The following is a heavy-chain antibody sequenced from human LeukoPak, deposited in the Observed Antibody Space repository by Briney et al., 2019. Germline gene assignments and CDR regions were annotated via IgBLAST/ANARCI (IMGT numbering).Heavy chain of an antibody. Sequence: SETLSLTCTVSGVSISSSNSYWGWIRQPPGKGLEWIGSIYYSGNTYYNASLKSQVSISIDTSKNQFSLGLTSVTAAGTAVYYCARQTGSGLFILPGGQGTLVTVSS. D-gene: IGHD3/OR15-3a*01. CDR2: IYYSGNT. CDR1: GVSISSSNSY. J-gene: IGHJ4*02. V-gene: IGHV4-39*01. CDR3: ARQTGSGLFILP.